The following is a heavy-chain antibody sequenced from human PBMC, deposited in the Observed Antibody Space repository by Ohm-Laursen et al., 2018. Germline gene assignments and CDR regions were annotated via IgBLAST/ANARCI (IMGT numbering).Heavy chain of an antibody. D-gene: IGHD4-11*01. Sequence: PSDTLSLTCAVYGGSFSGYYWSWIRQPPGKGLEWIGEINHSGSTNYNPSLKSRVTISVDTSKNQFSLKLSSVTAADTAVYYCARDDHSNYVIVGYYYGMDVWGQGTTVTVSS. CDR1: GGSFSGYY. CDR3: ARDDHSNYVIVGYYYGMDV. CDR2: INHSGST. J-gene: IGHJ6*02. V-gene: IGHV4-34*01.